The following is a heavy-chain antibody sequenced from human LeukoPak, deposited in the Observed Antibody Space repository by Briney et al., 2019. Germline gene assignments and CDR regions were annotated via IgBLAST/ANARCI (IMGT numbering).Heavy chain of an antibody. CDR2: ISAYNGNT. V-gene: IGHV1-18*01. J-gene: IGHJ3*02. D-gene: IGHD3-9*01. CDR3: ARERKSSYDTLTGYYKSDAFDI. CDR1: GYSFITYG. Sequence: GASVKVSCKAAGYSFITYGISWVRQAPGQGLEWMGWISAYNGNTNYAQKLQGRVTVTTDTSTNTAYMELRSLRSDDTAVYYCARERKSSYDTLTGYYKSDAFDIWGQGTMVTVSS.